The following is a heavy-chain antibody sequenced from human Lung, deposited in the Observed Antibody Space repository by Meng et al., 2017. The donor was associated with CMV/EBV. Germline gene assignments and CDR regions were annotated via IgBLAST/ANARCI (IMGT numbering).Heavy chain of an antibody. CDR1: GYTFTGYY. CDR3: ARVSYGRSAAGIAKFLYYFDY. D-gene: IGHD6-13*01. V-gene: IGHV1-2*02. CDR2: INPNSGGT. Sequence: ASXXVSXKASGYTFTGYYMHWVRQAPGQGLEWMGWINPNSGGTNYAQKFQDRVTMTRDTSISTAYMELSRLRSDDTAVYYCARVSYGRSAAGIAKFLYYFDYWGQGTXVTVSS. J-gene: IGHJ4*02.